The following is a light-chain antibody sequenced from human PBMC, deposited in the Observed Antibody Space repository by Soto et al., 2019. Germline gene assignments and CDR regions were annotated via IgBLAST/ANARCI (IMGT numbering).Light chain of an antibody. CDR1: SSDVGLYNY. Sequence: QSVLTQPASVSGSPGQSITISCTGTSSDVGLYNYVSWYQQHPGKVPKLMISEVSKRPSGVSNRFSGSKSGNMASLTISGLQAEDEADYYCSSYTTTYSVVFGEGTKLTVL. V-gene: IGLV2-14*01. J-gene: IGLJ2*01. CDR3: SSYTTTYSVV. CDR2: EVS.